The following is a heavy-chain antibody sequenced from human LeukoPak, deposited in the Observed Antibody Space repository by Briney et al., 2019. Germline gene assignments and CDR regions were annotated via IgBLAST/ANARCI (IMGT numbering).Heavy chain of an antibody. CDR3: ARDRGRNSFDY. V-gene: IGHV3-21*01. CDR1: GFTFSNYS. Sequence: PGGSLRLSCAASGFTFSNYSMNWVRQAPGKGLEWVLSISSSSSYIYYADSVKGRFTISRDNSKNSLYLQLTSLRADDTALYYCARDRGRNSFDYWGQGTLVSVSS. CDR2: ISSSSSYI. J-gene: IGHJ4*02. D-gene: IGHD1-14*01.